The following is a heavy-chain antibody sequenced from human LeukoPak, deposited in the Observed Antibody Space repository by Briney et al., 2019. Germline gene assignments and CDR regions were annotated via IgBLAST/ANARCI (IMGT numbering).Heavy chain of an antibody. CDR2: ISGSRAST. V-gene: IGHV3-23*01. D-gene: IGHD1-26*01. CDR1: EFTFRTYA. J-gene: IGHJ4*02. Sequence: GGSLRLSCAASEFTFRTYAMSWVSQAPGKGLEWVSTISGSRASTYYADAVKGRFTISRDDSSNTLYLQMNSLRGEDTAIYYCAKGRAVGESYYDYWGQGTLVTVSS. CDR3: AKGRAVGESYYDY.